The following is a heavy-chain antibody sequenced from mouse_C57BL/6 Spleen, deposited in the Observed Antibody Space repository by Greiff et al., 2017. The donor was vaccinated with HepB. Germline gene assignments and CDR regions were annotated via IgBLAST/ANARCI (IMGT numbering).Heavy chain of an antibody. D-gene: IGHD1-1*01. CDR2: IYPRSGNT. Sequence: VQLQQSGAELARPGASVKLSCKASGYTFTSYGISWVKQRTGQGLEWIGEIYPRSGNTYYNEKFKGKATLTADKSSSTAYMELRSLTSDVSSVYFSARYGITTVVAPYYFDDWGQGTTLTVSS. CDR1: GYTFTSYG. J-gene: IGHJ2*01. V-gene: IGHV1-81*01. CDR3: ARYGITTVVAPYYFDD.